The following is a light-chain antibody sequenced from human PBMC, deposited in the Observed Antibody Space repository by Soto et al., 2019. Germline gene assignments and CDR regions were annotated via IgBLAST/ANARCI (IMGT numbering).Light chain of an antibody. V-gene: IGLV2-14*01. CDR3: SSYTTTTTQV. CDR1: SSDVGAYNY. CDR2: EVS. Sequence: QSALTQPPSASGSPGQSVTISCTGTSSDVGAYNYVSWYQQHPGKAPKLMIYEVSKRPSGVSDRFSGSKSGNTASLTISGLQAEDEADYYCSSYTTTTTQVFGGGTKLTVL. J-gene: IGLJ2*01.